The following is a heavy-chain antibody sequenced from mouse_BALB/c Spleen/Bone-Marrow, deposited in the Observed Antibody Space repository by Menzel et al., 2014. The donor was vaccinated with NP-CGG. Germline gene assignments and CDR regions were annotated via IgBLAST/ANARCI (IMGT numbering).Heavy chain of an antibody. J-gene: IGHJ4*01. CDR2: LDPSDSYT. CDR3: TRGANPYYYTMDY. D-gene: IGHD4-1*01. CDR1: GYTFTSYW. Sequence: LQQSGAELVKPGASVKMSCKASGYTFTSYWMHWVKQRPGQGLEWIGVLDPSDSYTTYNQKFKGKATLPVDTSSNTAYMQLSSLTSEDSAVYYCTRGANPYYYTMDYWGQGTSVTVSS. V-gene: IGHV1S127*01.